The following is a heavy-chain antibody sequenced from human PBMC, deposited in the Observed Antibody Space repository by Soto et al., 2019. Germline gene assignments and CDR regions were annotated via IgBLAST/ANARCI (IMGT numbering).Heavy chain of an antibody. CDR2: ITDKGSNYAT. J-gene: IGHJ6*02. CDR1: GLTFSASA. CDR3: HSDFWSGFSPD. V-gene: IGHV3-73*01. Sequence: PGGSLRLSCAASGLTFSASAVHWVRQASGRGLEWIGRITDKGSNYATAYAASVKGRFTVSRDDSKNTAYLQMNSLKIEDTAIYYCHSDFWSGFSPDWGQGTTVAVSS. D-gene: IGHD3-3*01.